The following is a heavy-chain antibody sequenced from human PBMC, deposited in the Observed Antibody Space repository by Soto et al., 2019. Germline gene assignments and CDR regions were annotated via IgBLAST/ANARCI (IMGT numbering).Heavy chain of an antibody. Sequence: QVQLVQSGAEVKKPGSSVKVSCKASGGTFSSYAISWVRQAPGQGLEWMGGIIPIFGTANYAQKFQGRVTITADESTSTAYMELSSLRSEDTAVYYCARDRRGDYIRGDYYYHYGMDVWGQGTTVTVSS. CDR2: IIPIFGTA. D-gene: IGHD4-17*01. CDR1: GGTFSSYA. CDR3: ARDRRGDYIRGDYYYHYGMDV. J-gene: IGHJ6*02. V-gene: IGHV1-69*01.